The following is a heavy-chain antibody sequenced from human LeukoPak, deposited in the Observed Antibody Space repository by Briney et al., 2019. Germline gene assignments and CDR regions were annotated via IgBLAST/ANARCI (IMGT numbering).Heavy chain of an antibody. J-gene: IGHJ5*02. CDR2: MYYIWST. CDR3: ARNLSSWARAAAGTYWFDP. CDR1: DRSISSGGYY. D-gene: IGHD6-13*01. V-gene: IGHV4-31*03. Sequence: PSETLSLTCTVSDRSISSGGYYWSSIRQHPGKGLEWIGYMYYIWSTYYNPSLKSRVTISVDTSKNQFSLKLSSVTAADTAVYYCARNLSSWARAAAGTYWFDPWGQGTLVTVSS.